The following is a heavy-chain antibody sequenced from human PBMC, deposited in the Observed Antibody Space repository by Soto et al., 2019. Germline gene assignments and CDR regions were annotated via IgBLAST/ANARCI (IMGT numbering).Heavy chain of an antibody. CDR2: ISYDGSNK. CDR1: GFTFSSYA. J-gene: IGHJ5*02. V-gene: IGHV3-30-3*01. Sequence: GGSLRLSCAASGFTFSSYAMHWVRQAPGKGLEWVAVISYDGSNKYYADSVKGRFTISRDNSKNTLYLQMNSLRAEDTAVYYCARDLGSYDFWSGYSGWFDPWGQGTLVTVSS. D-gene: IGHD3-3*01. CDR3: ARDLGSYDFWSGYSGWFDP.